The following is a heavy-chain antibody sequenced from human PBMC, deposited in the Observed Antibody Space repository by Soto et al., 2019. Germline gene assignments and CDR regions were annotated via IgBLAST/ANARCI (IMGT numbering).Heavy chain of an antibody. D-gene: IGHD3-16*01. CDR1: GGSISSYY. CDR3: ARGGGFNFGFDYYYGMDV. V-gene: IGHV4-59*01. CDR2: IYYSGST. J-gene: IGHJ6*02. Sequence: SETLSLTCTVSGGSISSYYWSWIRQPPGKGLEWIGCIYYSGSTNYNPSLKSRVTISVDTSKNQFSLKLSSVTAADTAVYYCARGGGFNFGFDYYYGMDVWGQGTTVTVSS.